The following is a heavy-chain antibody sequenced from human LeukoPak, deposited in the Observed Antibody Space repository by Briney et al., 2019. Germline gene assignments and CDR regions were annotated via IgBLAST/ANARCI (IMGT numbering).Heavy chain of an antibody. J-gene: IGHJ4*02. CDR1: GGSISSYY. CDR3: ARVSPYYYDSSGYPN. Sequence: SETLSLTCTVSGGSISSYYWSWIRQPPGKGLEWIGYIYYSGSTNYNPSLKSRVTISVDTSKNQFSLKLSSVTAADTAVYYCARVSPYYYDSSGYPNWGQGTLVTVSS. D-gene: IGHD3-22*01. V-gene: IGHV4-59*08. CDR2: IYYSGST.